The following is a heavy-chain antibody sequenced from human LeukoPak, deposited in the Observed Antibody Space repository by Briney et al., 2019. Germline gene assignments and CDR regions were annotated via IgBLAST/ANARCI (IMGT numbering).Heavy chain of an antibody. V-gene: IGHV3-48*02. CDR3: ARGSGYYYDRTDDY. CDR2: VSCSGTTK. Sequence: PGGSLRLSCAASGFTFNTYSMNWVRQAPGKGLERVSYVSCSGTTKYYADSVKGRFTISRDNARNSLYLQMNSLRDEDTAVYYCARGSGYYYDRTDDYWGQGTLVTVSS. J-gene: IGHJ4*02. CDR1: GFTFNTYS. D-gene: IGHD3-22*01.